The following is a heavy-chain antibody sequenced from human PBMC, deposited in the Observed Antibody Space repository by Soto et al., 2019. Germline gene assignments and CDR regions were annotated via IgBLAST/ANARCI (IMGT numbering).Heavy chain of an antibody. CDR3: ARDGEHTPYFDY. D-gene: IGHD7-27*01. CDR2: IYTSGST. CDR1: GGSISSYY. Sequence: SETLSLTCTVSGGSISSYYWSWIRQPAGKGLEWIGRIYTSGSTNYNPSLKSRVTMSVDTSKSQFSLKLSSVTAADTAVYYCARDGEHTPYFDYWRQGTLVTVSS. J-gene: IGHJ4*02. V-gene: IGHV4-4*07.